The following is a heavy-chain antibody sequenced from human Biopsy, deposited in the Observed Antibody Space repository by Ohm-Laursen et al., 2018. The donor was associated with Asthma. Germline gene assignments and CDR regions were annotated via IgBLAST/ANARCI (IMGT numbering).Heavy chain of an antibody. CDR2: ISSSSSYI. CDR3: ARDGTDMNEAMPKDY. J-gene: IGHJ4*02. D-gene: IGHD2-2*01. Sequence: LRLSCAASGFTFSSCSMNWVRQAPGKGLEWVSSISSSSSYIYYADSVKGRFTISRDNAKNSLYLQMNSLRAEDTAVYYCARDGTDMNEAMPKDYWGQGTLVTVSS. CDR1: GFTFSSCS. V-gene: IGHV3-21*01.